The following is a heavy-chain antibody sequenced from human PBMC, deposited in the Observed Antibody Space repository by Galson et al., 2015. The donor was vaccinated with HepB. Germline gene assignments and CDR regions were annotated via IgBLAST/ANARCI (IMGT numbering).Heavy chain of an antibody. CDR1: GFTLSDLC. V-gene: IGHV1-24*01. Sequence: SLKLSCTASGFTLSDLCMHWVRQAPGKGLEWVGGIEPEGGETNYEQTVQGRVTMTKDTSKDTAYMELNSLRPEDTAVYYCATRAYVVGAAFDNWGQGTLVTVSS. CDR3: ATRAYVVGAAFDN. D-gene: IGHD2-2*01. CDR2: IEPEGGET. J-gene: IGHJ3*02.